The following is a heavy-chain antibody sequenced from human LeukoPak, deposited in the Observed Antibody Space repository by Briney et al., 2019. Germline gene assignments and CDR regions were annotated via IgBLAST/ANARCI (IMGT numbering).Heavy chain of an antibody. D-gene: IGHD6-13*01. CDR2: INPRDHSS. V-gene: IGHV1-46*01. CDR1: GYTLTNNY. CDR3: ARDLGSSWYEVGYYFDY. J-gene: IGHJ4*02. Sequence: ASVKVSCKASGYTLTNNYMHWVRQAPGQGLEWMGMINPRDHSSTYAQSFQGRVTLTSDTSTNTAYMELSSLKSEDTAVYYCARDLGSSWYEVGYYFDYWGQGTLVTVSS.